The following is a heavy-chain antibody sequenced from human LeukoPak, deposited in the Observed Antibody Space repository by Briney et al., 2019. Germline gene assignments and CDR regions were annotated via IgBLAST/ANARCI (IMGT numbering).Heavy chain of an antibody. CDR2: LNNSGDST. V-gene: IGHV3-23*01. CDR1: GFTFSSDS. D-gene: IGHD1-26*01. Sequence: GGSLRLSCAASGFTFSSDSMNWVRQAPGKGLEWVSALNNSGDSTCYADSVKGRFTISRDNSKNTLYLQMNSLRAEDTAVYYCARGASGSYYVDYWGQGILVTVSS. J-gene: IGHJ4*02. CDR3: ARGASGSYYVDY.